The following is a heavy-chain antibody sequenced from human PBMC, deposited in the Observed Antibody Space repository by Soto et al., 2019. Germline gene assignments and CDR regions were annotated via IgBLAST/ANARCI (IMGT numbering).Heavy chain of an antibody. CDR2: ISAGSSAI. V-gene: IGHV3-48*01. CDR1: GFTFNTYS. Sequence: GGSLRLSCAASGFTFNTYSMNWVRQAPGKGLEWLSYISAGSSAIYYADSVKGRFTVSRDNAKNSLYLQMNSLRAEDTAVYYCATDKLGFWRDGRCYRPGYFENWGQGTPVTVSS. D-gene: IGHD2-15*01. CDR3: ATDKLGFWRDGRCYRPGYFEN. J-gene: IGHJ4*02.